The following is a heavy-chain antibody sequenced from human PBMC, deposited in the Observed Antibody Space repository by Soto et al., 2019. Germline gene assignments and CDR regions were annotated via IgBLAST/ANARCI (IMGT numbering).Heavy chain of an antibody. CDR2: ISAYNGDT. CDR1: GYTVKNYG. CDR3: VLGGLETGYYRDMDD. V-gene: IGHV1-18*04. Sequence: QDHLVQSGGEVKKPGASAKVSCKASGYTVKNYGINWVRQAPGRGLEWVAWISAYNGDTSYAQHLQGRVTVTTETLTNTAYMELRSLRPDDTAVYFCVLGGLETGYYRDMDDWGQGTLVSVSS. J-gene: IGHJ4*02. D-gene: IGHD3-9*01.